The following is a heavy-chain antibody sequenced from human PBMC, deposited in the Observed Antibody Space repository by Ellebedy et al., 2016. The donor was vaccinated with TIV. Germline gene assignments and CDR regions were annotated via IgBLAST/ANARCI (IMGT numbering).Heavy chain of an antibody. Sequence: AASVKVSCKASGYTFTSYGISWVRQAPGQGLEWMGWISAYNGNTNYAQKLQGRVTMTTDTSTSTAYMELRSLRSDDTAVYYCARDSGSRYGGNSERGDYWGQGTLVTVSS. D-gene: IGHD4-23*01. V-gene: IGHV1-18*04. J-gene: IGHJ4*02. CDR1: GYTFTSYG. CDR2: ISAYNGNT. CDR3: ARDSGSRYGGNSERGDY.